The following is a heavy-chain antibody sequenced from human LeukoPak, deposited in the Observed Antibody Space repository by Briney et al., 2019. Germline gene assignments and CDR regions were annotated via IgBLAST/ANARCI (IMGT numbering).Heavy chain of an antibody. CDR3: ARRRPYDILTGYYDPLWGYYGMDV. CDR2: MNPNSGNT. Sequence: ASVKVSCKASGYTFTSYGISWVRQAPGQGLEWMGWMNPNSGNTGYAQKFQGRVTMTRNTSISTAYMELSSLRSEDTAVYYCARRRPYDILTGYYDPLWGYYGMDVWGQGTTVTVSS. J-gene: IGHJ6*02. V-gene: IGHV1-8*01. CDR1: GYTFTSYG. D-gene: IGHD3-9*01.